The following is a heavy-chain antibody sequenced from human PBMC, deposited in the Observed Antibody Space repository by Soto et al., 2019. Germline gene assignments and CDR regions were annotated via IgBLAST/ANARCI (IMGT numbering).Heavy chain of an antibody. CDR3: ARDRSTSGLYVEAFEI. V-gene: IGHV3-33*01. J-gene: IGHJ3*02. CDR1: GFTFSNYD. D-gene: IGHD2-8*01. CDR2: IWFDGSTI. Sequence: QVQLVESGGGVVQPGRSLRLSCAASGFTFSNYDMHWVRQAPGKGLEWVAVIWFDGSTIYYADSVKGRFTISRDNPKNTLYLQMNSLRAEDTALYYCARDRSTSGLYVEAFEIWGHGTMVTVSS.